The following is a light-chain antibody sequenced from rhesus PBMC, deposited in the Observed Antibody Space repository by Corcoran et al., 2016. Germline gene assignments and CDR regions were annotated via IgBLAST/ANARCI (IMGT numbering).Light chain of an antibody. CDR3: KKYNSLPFT. V-gene: IGKV1-32*01. CDR1: QGIISY. J-gene: IGKJ3*01. Sequence: DIQMTQYPSSLSASVGDRVTITCRASQGIISYFNCYKQKPGKAPKLLIYYANRLESGVPSRFTGSGSGTECTLSISSLQPEEFATDYGKKYNSLPFTFGPGSKRDIK. CDR2: YAN.